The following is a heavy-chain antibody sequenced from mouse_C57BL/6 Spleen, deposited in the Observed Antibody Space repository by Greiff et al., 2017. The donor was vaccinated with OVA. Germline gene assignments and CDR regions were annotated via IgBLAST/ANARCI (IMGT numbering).Heavy chain of an antibody. CDR3: ARGGPTVVPMDY. CDR1: GYAFSSSW. CDR2: IYPGAGDT. J-gene: IGHJ4*01. D-gene: IGHD1-1*01. V-gene: IGHV1-82*01. Sequence: VQLQQSGPELVKPGASVKISCKASGYAFSSSWMNWVKQRPGKGLEWIGRIYPGAGDTHYNGKFKGKATLTADNSSSTAYMQLSSLTSEDAAVYFCARGGPTVVPMDYWGQGTSVTVSS.